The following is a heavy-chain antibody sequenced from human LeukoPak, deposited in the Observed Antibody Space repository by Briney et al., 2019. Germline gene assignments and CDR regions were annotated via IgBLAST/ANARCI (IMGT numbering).Heavy chain of an antibody. CDR1: GYTFTSYA. V-gene: IGHV1-3*01. J-gene: IGHJ3*02. CDR2: INAGSGNT. CDR3: ARKYGSRKEDDAFDI. D-gene: IGHD6-13*01. Sequence: ASVKVSCKASGYTFTSYAMHWVRQAPGQRLEWIGWINAGSGNTKYSLNFQGRVTITSDTSASTAYMELSSLRSEDTAVYYCARKYGSRKEDDAFDIWGQGTMVTVSS.